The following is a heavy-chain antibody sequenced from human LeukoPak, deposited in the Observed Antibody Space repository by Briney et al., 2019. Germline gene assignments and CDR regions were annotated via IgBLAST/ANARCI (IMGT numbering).Heavy chain of an antibody. Sequence: ASVKVSCKASGYSFSDYGVTWVRQAPGQGLEWMGWISVSSGTTTYAENFQGRVTLTTDASTTTAFMEVTSLTSDDTAVYYCVRDVSCGYMDYWGHGTLVTVAS. CDR2: ISVSSGTT. CDR3: VRDVSCGYMDY. J-gene: IGHJ4*01. CDR1: GYSFSDYG. V-gene: IGHV1-18*01.